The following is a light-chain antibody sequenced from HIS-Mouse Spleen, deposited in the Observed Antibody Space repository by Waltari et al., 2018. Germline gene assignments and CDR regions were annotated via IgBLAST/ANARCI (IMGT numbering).Light chain of an antibody. V-gene: IGLV2-11*01. J-gene: IGLJ2*01. CDR2: DVS. CDR3: CSYAGSYTVV. Sequence: QSALTQPRSVSGSPGQSVTISCTGTSRDVGGYTYVSWYQQHPGKAPKLMIYDVSKRPSGVPDRFSGSKSGNTASLTISGLQAEDEADYYCCSYAGSYTVVFGGGTKLTVL. CDR1: SRDVGGYTY.